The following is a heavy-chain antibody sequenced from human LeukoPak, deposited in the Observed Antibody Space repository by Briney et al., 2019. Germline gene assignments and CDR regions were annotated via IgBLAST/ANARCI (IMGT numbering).Heavy chain of an antibody. J-gene: IGHJ5*02. CDR3: ARKLAYCGGDCSPRYNWFDP. Sequence: PSETLSLTCTVSGGSISSSSYYWGWIRQPPGKGLEWIGSIYYSGSTYYNPSLKSRVTISVDTSKNQFSLKLSSVTAADTAVYYCARKLAYCGGDCSPRYNWFDPWGQGTLVTVSS. V-gene: IGHV4-39*07. D-gene: IGHD2-21*02. CDR1: GGSISSSSYY. CDR2: IYYSGST.